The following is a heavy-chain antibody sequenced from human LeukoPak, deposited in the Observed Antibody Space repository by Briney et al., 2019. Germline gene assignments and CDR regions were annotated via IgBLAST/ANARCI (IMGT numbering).Heavy chain of an antibody. V-gene: IGHV3-21*01. Sequence: GGSLRLSCAASGFTFSSYSMNWVRQAPGKGLEWVSSISSSSSYIYYADSVKGRFTISRDNAKNSLYLQMNSPRAEDTAVYYCARDVGAAPFDIWGQGTMVTVSS. J-gene: IGHJ3*02. D-gene: IGHD3-10*01. CDR3: ARDVGAAPFDI. CDR1: GFTFSSYS. CDR2: ISSSSSYI.